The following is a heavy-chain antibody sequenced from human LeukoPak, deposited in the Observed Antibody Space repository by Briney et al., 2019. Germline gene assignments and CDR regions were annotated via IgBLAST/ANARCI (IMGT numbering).Heavy chain of an antibody. Sequence: ASVKVSCKASGYTFTSYGISWVRQAPGQGLEWMGWISACNGNTNYAQKLQGRVTMTTDTSTSTAYMELRSLRSDDTAVYYCARDRAGTIAAAGFDYWGQGTLVTVSS. CDR3: ARDRAGTIAAAGFDY. D-gene: IGHD6-13*01. J-gene: IGHJ4*02. CDR2: ISACNGNT. CDR1: GYTFTSYG. V-gene: IGHV1-18*01.